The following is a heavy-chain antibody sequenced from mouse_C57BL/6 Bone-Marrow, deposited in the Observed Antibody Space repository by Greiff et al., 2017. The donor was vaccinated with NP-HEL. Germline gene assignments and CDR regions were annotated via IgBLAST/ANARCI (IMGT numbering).Heavy chain of an antibody. V-gene: IGHV1-76*01. J-gene: IGHJ2*01. CDR3: ARSGSYYSPFDY. Sequence: QVQLQQSGAELVRPGASVKLSCKASGYTFTDYYINWVKQRPGQGLEWIARIYPGSGNTYYNEKFKGKATLTAEKSSSTAYMQLSSLTSEDSAVYFCARSGSYYSPFDYWGQGTTLTVSS. CDR2: IYPGSGNT. D-gene: IGHD2-12*01. CDR1: GYTFTDYY.